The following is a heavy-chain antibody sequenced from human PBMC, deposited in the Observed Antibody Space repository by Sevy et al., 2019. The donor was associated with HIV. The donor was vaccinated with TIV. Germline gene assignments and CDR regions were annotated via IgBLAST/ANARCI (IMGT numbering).Heavy chain of an antibody. Sequence: SETLSLTCTVSGGSITDKKYYWAWIRQPPGKGLEWNSSISYGGSAYYNPSLQSRVTLSVDTCKNQFSLNLSSVTAADTAKYYCARRVAAAGQGNEYFQHWGRGTLVTVSS. D-gene: IGHD6-13*01. CDR3: ARRVAAAGQGNEYFQH. CDR1: GGSITDKKYY. CDR2: ISYGGSA. J-gene: IGHJ1*01. V-gene: IGHV4-39*01.